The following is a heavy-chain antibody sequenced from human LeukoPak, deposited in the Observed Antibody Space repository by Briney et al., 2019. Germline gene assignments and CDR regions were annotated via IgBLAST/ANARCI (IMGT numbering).Heavy chain of an antibody. CDR3: ARQSTLRYFDY. V-gene: IGHV4-59*08. CDR1: GGSISSYY. Sequence: SETLSLTCTVSGGSISSYYWSWIRQPPGKGLEWIGYIYYSGSTNYNPSLKSRVTISVDTSKNRFSLKLSSVTAADTAVYYCARQSTLRYFDYWGQGTLVTVSS. CDR2: IYYSGST. J-gene: IGHJ4*02.